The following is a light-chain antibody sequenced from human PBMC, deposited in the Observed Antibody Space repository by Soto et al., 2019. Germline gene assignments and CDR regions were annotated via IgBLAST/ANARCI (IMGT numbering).Light chain of an antibody. J-gene: IGKJ2*01. CDR1: QSVSSS. Sequence: EIVLTQSPGTLSMSPGERATISCRASQSVSSSLAWYQQKAGQAPRLLMYEASSRATGIADRFSGSGSGTDFTLTLSRLEPEDFAVYYCQHYGSSSYTFGQGTKVEIK. CDR2: EAS. V-gene: IGKV3-20*01. CDR3: QHYGSSSYT.